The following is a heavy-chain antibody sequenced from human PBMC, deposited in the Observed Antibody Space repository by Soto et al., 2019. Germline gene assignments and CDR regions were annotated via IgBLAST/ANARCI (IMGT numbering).Heavy chain of an antibody. CDR2: IYYSGST. J-gene: IGHJ5*02. D-gene: IGHD6-19*01. V-gene: IGHV4-59*08. CDR1: GGSISSYY. CDR3: ARHAGGRYNWFDP. Sequence: SETLSLTCTVSGGSISSYYWSWIRQPPGKGLGWIGYIYYSGSTNYSPSFQGHVTISADKSISTAYLQWSSLKASDTATYYCARHAGGRYNWFDPWGQGTLVTVSS.